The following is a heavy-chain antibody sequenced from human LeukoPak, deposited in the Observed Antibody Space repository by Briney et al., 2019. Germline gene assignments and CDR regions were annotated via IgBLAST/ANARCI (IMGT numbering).Heavy chain of an antibody. D-gene: IGHD3-10*01. CDR1: GFTFSDYA. CDR2: ISGSGGST. V-gene: IGHV3-23*01. Sequence: PGGSLRLSCAASGFTFSDYAMSWVRQAPGKGLEWVSTISGSGGSTYYADSVRGRFTISRDNIENTVFLQMNSLSSDDTAVYFCAKEEAWGVNAFDSWGQGTLVTVSS. CDR3: AKEEAWGVNAFDS. J-gene: IGHJ4*02.